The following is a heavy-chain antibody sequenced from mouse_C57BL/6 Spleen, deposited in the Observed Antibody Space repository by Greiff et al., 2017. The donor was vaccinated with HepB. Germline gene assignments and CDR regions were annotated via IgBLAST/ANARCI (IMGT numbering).Heavy chain of an antibody. Sequence: VQLQQSGAELVRPGASVTLSCKASGYTFTDYEMHWVKQTPVHGLEWIGAIDPETGGTAYNQKFKGKALLTADKSSSTAYMELRSLASEDSAVYYCTREGSNYGEYYAMDYWGQGTSVTVSS. J-gene: IGHJ4*01. CDR1: GYTFTDYE. D-gene: IGHD2-5*01. CDR2: IDPETGGT. V-gene: IGHV1-15*01. CDR3: TREGSNYGEYYAMDY.